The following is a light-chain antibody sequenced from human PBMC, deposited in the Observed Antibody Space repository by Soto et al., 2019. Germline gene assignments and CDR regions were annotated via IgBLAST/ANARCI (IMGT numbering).Light chain of an antibody. CDR2: GAS. CDR1: QSVSSS. V-gene: IGKV3-15*01. Sequence: EIVMTQSPATLSVSPGERATLSCRASQSVSSSLAWYQQKPGQAPRLLIYGASTRATGIPARFSGSGSETEFTLTISSLQSEDFALYYCQQYNNWWTFGQGTKVEIK. CDR3: QQYNNWWT. J-gene: IGKJ1*01.